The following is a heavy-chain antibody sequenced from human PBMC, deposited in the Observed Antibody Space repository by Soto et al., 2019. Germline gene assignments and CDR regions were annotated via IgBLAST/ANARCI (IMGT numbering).Heavy chain of an antibody. V-gene: IGHV1-69*13. CDR2: IIPIFGTA. CDR1: GGTFRSYA. J-gene: IGHJ6*02. CDR3: ARGTQQLVRYGMDV. D-gene: IGHD6-13*01. Sequence: SVKVSCKASGGTFRSYAISWVRQAPGQGLEWMGGIIPIFGTANYAQKFQGRVTITADESTSTAYMELSSLRSEDTALYYCARGTQQLVRYGMDVWGQGTTVTVSS.